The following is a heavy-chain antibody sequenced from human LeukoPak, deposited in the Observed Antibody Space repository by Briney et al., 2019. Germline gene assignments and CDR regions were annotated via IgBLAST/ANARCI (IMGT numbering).Heavy chain of an antibody. CDR3: ARDHRVAVAFIDY. J-gene: IGHJ4*02. CDR1: GYTFINFG. CDR2: ISASNGNT. V-gene: IGHV1-18*01. D-gene: IGHD6-19*01. Sequence: ASVKVSCKASGYTFINFGITWVRQAPGQGLEWMGWISASNGNTNYAQKLQGRVTMTTDTSTSTAYMELRSLRSDDTAVYYCARDHRVAVAFIDYWGQGTLVTVSS.